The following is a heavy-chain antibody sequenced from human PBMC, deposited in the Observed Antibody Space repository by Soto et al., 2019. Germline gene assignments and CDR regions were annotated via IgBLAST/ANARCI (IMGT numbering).Heavy chain of an antibody. Sequence: QITLKESGPTLVKSTQTLTLTCSFSGFSLRNGGVGVGWIRQPPGKALEWVALIYWNDDKRYSPFLKNRLTLIKDTFKDQVVLTMTNVDPVDTATYYCAHKLDTVDWFGPWGRGILVTVSS. D-gene: IGHD5-18*01. CDR2: IYWNDDK. CDR3: AHKLDTVDWFGP. CDR1: GFSLRNGGVG. V-gene: IGHV2-5*01. J-gene: IGHJ5*02.